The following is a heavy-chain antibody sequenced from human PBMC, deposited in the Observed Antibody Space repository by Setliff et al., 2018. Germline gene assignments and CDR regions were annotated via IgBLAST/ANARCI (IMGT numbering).Heavy chain of an antibody. V-gene: IGHV1-46*01. Sequence: VASVKVSCKASGYPFTSNSMHWVRQAPGQGLEWMGIIDPSGDYTNYAQKFQGRVTMTRDTSTTTVYMELSSLRSDDTAVYYCARYVHFANHFDYWGQGTLVTVSS. CDR1: GYPFTSNS. D-gene: IGHD3-10*02. CDR3: ARYVHFANHFDY. CDR2: IDPSGDYT. J-gene: IGHJ4*02.